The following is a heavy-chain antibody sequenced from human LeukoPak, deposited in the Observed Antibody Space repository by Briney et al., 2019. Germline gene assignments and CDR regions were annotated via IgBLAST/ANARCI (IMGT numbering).Heavy chain of an antibody. CDR2: FDPEDGET. D-gene: IGHD3-22*01. CDR3: ATRGYYDSSVTGFDY. Sequence: ASVKVSCKVSGYTLTELSMHWVRQAPGKGLEWMGGFDPEDGETIYAQKFQGRVTMTEDTSTDTAYMELSSLRSEDTAVYYCATRGYYDSSVTGFDYWGQGTLVTVSS. J-gene: IGHJ4*02. V-gene: IGHV1-24*01. CDR1: GYTLTELS.